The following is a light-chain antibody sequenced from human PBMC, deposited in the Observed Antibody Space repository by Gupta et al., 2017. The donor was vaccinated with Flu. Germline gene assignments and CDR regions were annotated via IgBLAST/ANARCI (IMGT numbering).Light chain of an antibody. Sequence: DIVLTQSPATLSLSPGERATLSCRASQSVSSFLAWYQQKPGQAPRLLIYDASNRATGIPARFSGSGSGTDFTLTISSLEPEDFAVYYCQQGSHCPITFGQGTLLEIK. CDR2: DAS. J-gene: IGKJ5*01. CDR3: QQGSHCPIT. CDR1: QSVSSF. V-gene: IGKV3-11*01.